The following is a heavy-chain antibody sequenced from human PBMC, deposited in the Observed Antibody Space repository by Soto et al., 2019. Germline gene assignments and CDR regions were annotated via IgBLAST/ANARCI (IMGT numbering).Heavy chain of an antibody. J-gene: IGHJ4*02. D-gene: IGHD5-18*01. V-gene: IGHV3-21*01. CDR2: ISSSSSYI. Sequence: EVQLVETGGGLIQPGESLRLSCAASGFTVSSNYMSWVRQAPGKGLEWVSSISSSSSYIYYADSVKGRFTISRDNAKNSLYLQMNSLRAEDTAVYYCARDVDSYGLDYWGQGTLVTVSS. CDR1: GFTVSSNY. CDR3: ARDVDSYGLDY.